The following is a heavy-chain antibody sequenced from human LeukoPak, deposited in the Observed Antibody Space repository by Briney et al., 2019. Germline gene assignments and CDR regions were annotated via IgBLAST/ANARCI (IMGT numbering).Heavy chain of an antibody. CDR2: IYYSGST. V-gene: IGHV4-39*01. J-gene: IGHJ6*03. CDR3: AKYPERPYMDMDV. D-gene: IGHD1-14*01. Sequence: LETLSLTCTVSGGSISSSSYYWGWIRQPPGKGLEWIGSIYYSGSTYYNPSLKSRVTISVDTSKNQFSLKLSSVTAADTAVYYCAKYPERPYMDMDVWGKGTTVTVS. CDR1: GGSISSSSYY.